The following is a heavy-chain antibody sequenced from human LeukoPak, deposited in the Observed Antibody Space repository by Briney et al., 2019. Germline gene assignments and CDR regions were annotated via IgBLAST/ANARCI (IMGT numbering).Heavy chain of an antibody. V-gene: IGHV3-48*03. J-gene: IGHJ4*02. D-gene: IGHD4-23*01. CDR2: ISSSDSTI. Sequence: GGSLRLSCAASGFTFSSYEMHWVRQAPGKGLEWVSYISSSDSTIYYADSVKGRFTISRDNAKNSLYLQMNSLRAEDTAVYYCARDYGGSSPFDYWGQGTLVTVSS. CDR1: GFTFSSYE. CDR3: ARDYGGSSPFDY.